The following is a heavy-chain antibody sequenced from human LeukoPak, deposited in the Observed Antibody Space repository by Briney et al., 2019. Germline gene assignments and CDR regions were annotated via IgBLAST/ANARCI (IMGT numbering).Heavy chain of an antibody. V-gene: IGHV4-39*07. Sequence: SETLSLTCTVSGGSISSSSYYWGWIRQPPGKGLEWIGSIYHSGSTYYNPSLKSRVTISVDTSKNQFSLKLSSVTAADTAVYYCASFSTMVVAASNWFDPWGQGTLVTVSS. CDR3: ASFSTMVVAASNWFDP. CDR1: GGSISSSSYY. CDR2: IYHSGST. J-gene: IGHJ5*02. D-gene: IGHD2-15*01.